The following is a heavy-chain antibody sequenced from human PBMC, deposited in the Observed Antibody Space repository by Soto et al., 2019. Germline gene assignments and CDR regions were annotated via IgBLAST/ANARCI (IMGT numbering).Heavy chain of an antibody. Sequence: GGSLRLSCVASGFSFSSYAMSWVRQAPGKGLEWVSVISGSDGSTYYADSVKGRFTISRDNSKNTLYLQMNSLRAEDTAVYYCAKDRERDAWYEDYWGQGTLVTVSS. CDR2: ISGSDGST. CDR3: AKDRERDAWYEDY. CDR1: GFSFSSYA. D-gene: IGHD6-13*01. V-gene: IGHV3-23*01. J-gene: IGHJ4*02.